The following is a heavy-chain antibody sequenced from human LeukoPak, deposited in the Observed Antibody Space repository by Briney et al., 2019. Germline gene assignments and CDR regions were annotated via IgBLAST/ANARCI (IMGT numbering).Heavy chain of an antibody. CDR2: ISSSSSYI. V-gene: IGHV3-21*01. D-gene: IGHD6-13*01. CDR3: ARVKAAGTRDC. J-gene: IGHJ4*02. CDR1: GFTFSSYS. Sequence: GGSLRLSCAASGFTFSSYSMNWVRQAPGKGLEWVSSISSSSSYIYYADSVKGRFTISRDNAKNSLYLQMNSLRAEDTAVYYCARVKAAGTRDCWGQGTLVTVSS.